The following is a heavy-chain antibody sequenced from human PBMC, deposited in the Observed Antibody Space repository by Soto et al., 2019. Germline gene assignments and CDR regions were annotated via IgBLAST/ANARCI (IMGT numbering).Heavy chain of an antibody. V-gene: IGHV3-21*01. Sequence: GGSLRLSCAASGSTFSSYSMNWVRQAPGKWLEWVSSISSSSSYIYYADSVKGRFTISRDNAKNSLYLQMNSLRAEDTAVYYCARDYYYDSSGYYAGFDYWGQGTLVTVSS. CDR3: ARDYYYDSSGYYAGFDY. J-gene: IGHJ4*02. D-gene: IGHD3-22*01. CDR2: ISSSSSYI. CDR1: GSTFSSYS.